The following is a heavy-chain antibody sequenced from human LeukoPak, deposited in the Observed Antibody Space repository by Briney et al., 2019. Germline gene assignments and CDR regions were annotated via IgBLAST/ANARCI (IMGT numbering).Heavy chain of an antibody. CDR2: IRYDGSNK. CDR3: AKDSWDLIGYYFDS. D-gene: IGHD3-16*02. J-gene: IGHJ4*02. V-gene: IGHV3-30*02. Sequence: GGSLRLSCAASGFTFSSYGMHWVRQAPGKGLEWVAFIRYDGSNKYYADSVKGRFTISRDNSKNTLYLQMNSLRAEDTAVYYCAKDSWDLIGYYFDSWGQGTLVTVSS. CDR1: GFTFSSYG.